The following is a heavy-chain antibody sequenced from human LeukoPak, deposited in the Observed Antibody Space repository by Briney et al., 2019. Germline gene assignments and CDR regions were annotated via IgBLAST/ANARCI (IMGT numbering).Heavy chain of an antibody. Sequence: GGSLRLSCAASGFTFSSFGMNWVRQAPGKGLEWVSHISSTMYYADSVKGRFTISRDNAKNSLYLQMNRLRDEDTAVYYCARDLHSGAYTFDYWGQGTLVTVSS. CDR2: ISSTM. CDR1: GFTFSSFG. V-gene: IGHV3-48*02. CDR3: ARDLHSGAYTFDY. J-gene: IGHJ4*02. D-gene: IGHD1-26*01.